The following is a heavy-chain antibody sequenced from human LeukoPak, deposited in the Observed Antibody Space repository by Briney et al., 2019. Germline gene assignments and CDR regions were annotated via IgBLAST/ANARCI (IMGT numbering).Heavy chain of an antibody. CDR3: ARDFDY. J-gene: IGHJ4*02. CDR2: TYYRSKWYS. CDR1: GDSVSSNNVT. Sequence: SQTLTLTCAVSGDSVSSNNVTWNWNRQSPWIGLEWVGRTYYRSKWYSDYALSVKSRLSINTDTSKNQFSLRLRSVTPEDTAMYYCARDFDYWDQGTLVTVSS. V-gene: IGHV6-1*01.